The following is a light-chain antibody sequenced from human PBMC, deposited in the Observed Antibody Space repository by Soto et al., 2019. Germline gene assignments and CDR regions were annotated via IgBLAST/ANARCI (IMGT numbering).Light chain of an antibody. CDR3: SSYTSTNTLVI. Sequence: QSVLTQPASVSGSPGQSVTISCTGTSSDVGGYNYVSWYQQHPGIAPKRLIYDLSHRPSVVSNRFSGSKSGNTASLAISGLQAADEADYYCSSYTSTNTLVILGGGTKLTVL. V-gene: IGLV2-14*03. CDR1: SSDVGGYNY. J-gene: IGLJ2*01. CDR2: DLS.